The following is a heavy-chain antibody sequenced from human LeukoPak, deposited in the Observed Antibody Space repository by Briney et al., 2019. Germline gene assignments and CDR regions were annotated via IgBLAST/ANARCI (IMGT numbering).Heavy chain of an antibody. J-gene: IGHJ4*02. CDR3: ARRERGIAEY. Sequence: GGSLQISCKGSGYRFTSYWIGGVRQMHGKGLEWMGIIYPGDSDTRYSPSVQGQVNISADKSISTAYLQWSSLKASDTAMYYCARRERGIAEYWGQGTLVTVSS. V-gene: IGHV5-51*01. CDR2: IYPGDSDT. CDR1: GYRFTSYW. D-gene: IGHD6-13*01.